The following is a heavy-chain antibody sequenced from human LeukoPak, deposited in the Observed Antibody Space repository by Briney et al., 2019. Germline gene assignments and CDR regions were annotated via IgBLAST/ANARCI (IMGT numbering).Heavy chain of an antibody. V-gene: IGHV3-53*01. J-gene: IGHJ4*02. CDR1: GFTFSSYW. CDR2: IYSGGST. Sequence: GGSLRLSCAASGFTFSSYWMSWVRQAPGKGLEWVSVIYSGGSTYYADSVKGRFTISGDKSKNTLYLQMNSLRVEDTAVYYCAKRVGYYFEYWGQGTLVTVSS. D-gene: IGHD6-13*01. CDR3: AKRVGYYFEY.